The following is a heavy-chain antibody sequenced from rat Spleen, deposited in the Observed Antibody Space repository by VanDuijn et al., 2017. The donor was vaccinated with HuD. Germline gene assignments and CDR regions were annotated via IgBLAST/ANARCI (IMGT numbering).Heavy chain of an antibody. CDR1: GFSVTSYS. J-gene: IGHJ2*01. CDR2: MWYDGDT. V-gene: IGHV2-32*01. D-gene: IGHD1-1*01. Sequence: QVRLKESGPRLVQPSQTLSVTCTVSGFSVTSYSVSWVRQPSGKGPEWMGRMWYDGDTAYNSALKSRLSISRDTSKNQVFLKMSSLQTEDTAIYFCARVHYYSASSYFDYWGQGVMVTVSS. CDR3: ARVHYYSASSYFDY.